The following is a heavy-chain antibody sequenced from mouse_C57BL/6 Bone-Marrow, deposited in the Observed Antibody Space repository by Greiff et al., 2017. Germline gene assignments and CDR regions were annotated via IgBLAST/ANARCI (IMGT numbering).Heavy chain of an antibody. CDR3: TNDYDWYFDV. V-gene: IGHV14-4*01. D-gene: IGHD2-4*01. Sequence: EVKLQESGAELVRPGASVKLSCTASGFNIKDDYMHWVKQRPEQGLEWIGWIDPENGDTEYASKFQGKATITADTSSNTAYLQLSSLTSEDTAVYYWTNDYDWYFDVWGTGATVTVSS. CDR2: IDPENGDT. CDR1: GFNIKDDY. J-gene: IGHJ1*03.